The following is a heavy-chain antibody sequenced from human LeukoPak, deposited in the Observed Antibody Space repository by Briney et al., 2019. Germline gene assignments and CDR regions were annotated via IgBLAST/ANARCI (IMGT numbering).Heavy chain of an antibody. J-gene: IGHJ4*02. CDR3: ARLAPLWFGETGYFDY. V-gene: IGHV5-51*01. Sequence: GESLKISCKGSGCSFTSYWIGWVRQMPGKGLEWMGIIYPGDSDTRYSPSFQGQVTISADKSISTAYLQWSSLKASDTAMYYCARLAPLWFGETGYFDYWGQGTLVTVSS. D-gene: IGHD3-10*01. CDR2: IYPGDSDT. CDR1: GCSFTSYW.